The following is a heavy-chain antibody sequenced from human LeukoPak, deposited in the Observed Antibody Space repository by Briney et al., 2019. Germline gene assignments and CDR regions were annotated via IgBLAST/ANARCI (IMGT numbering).Heavy chain of an antibody. D-gene: IGHD2-2*01. Sequence: SVKVSCKASGPTFSSYAISWVRQAPGQGLEWMGRIIPILGMSNYAQKSQGRVTITADKSTSTAYMELSSLGSEDTAVYYCARGPRPAAAYTYYSYYMDVWGKGTTVTVSS. CDR1: GPTFSSYA. CDR3: ARGPRPAAAYTYYSYYMDV. CDR2: IIPILGMS. V-gene: IGHV1-69*04. J-gene: IGHJ6*03.